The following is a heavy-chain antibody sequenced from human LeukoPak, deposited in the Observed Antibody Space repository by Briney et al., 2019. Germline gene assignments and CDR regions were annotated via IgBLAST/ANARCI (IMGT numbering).Heavy chain of an antibody. Sequence: QPGGPLRLSCAASGFTFSSYAMHWVRQSLGKGREWVADMSYEGFNKYYADSVRGRFTISRDNYKNTLYLQMNSLRAEDTAVYYCAKTEGYSYGYYFDYWGQGTLVTVSS. D-gene: IGHD5-18*01. CDR3: AKTEGYSYGYYFDY. J-gene: IGHJ4*02. V-gene: IGHV3-30*18. CDR2: MSYEGFNK. CDR1: GFTFSSYA.